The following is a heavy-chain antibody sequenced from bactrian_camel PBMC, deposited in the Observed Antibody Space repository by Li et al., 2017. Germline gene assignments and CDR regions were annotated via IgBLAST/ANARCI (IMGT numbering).Heavy chain of an antibody. CDR1: YPFAC. D-gene: IGHD4*01. CDR3: ASAAGGGDYENHRMLVGGYLPPSSEYAY. Sequence: HVQLVESGGDSVQAGGSLRLSCAYTYPFACMGWFRQAPGKEREGVAVIGSDGSTSYADSVKGRSTISRDNVENPLSLQMTSLKPGDTAMYYCASAAGGGDYENHRMLVGGYLPPSSEYAYWGQGTQVTVS. V-gene: IGHV3S53*01. CDR2: IGSDGST. J-gene: IGHJ4*01.